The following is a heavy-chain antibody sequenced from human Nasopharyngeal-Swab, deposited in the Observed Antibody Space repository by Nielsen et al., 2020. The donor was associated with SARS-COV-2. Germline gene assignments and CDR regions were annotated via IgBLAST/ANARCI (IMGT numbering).Heavy chain of an antibody. Sequence: LRLSCSVSGGSISNYHWNWIRQPPGKGLEWIGYIYYSGSTNYNPSLKGRVTISVDTSKNQFSLKLSSVTAADTAAYYCARRGEGYGDYLDYWGQGTLVTVSS. D-gene: IGHD4-17*01. J-gene: IGHJ4*02. V-gene: IGHV4-59*08. CDR1: GGSISNYH. CDR2: IYYSGST. CDR3: ARRGEGYGDYLDY.